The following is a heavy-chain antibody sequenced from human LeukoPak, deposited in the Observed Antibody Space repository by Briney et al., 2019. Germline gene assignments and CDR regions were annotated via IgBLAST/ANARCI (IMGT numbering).Heavy chain of an antibody. V-gene: IGHV3-66*01. J-gene: IGHJ4*02. CDR2: IYSGGST. CDR3: ARGSEGYCSGGSCSLRY. CDR1: GFTVGSNY. D-gene: IGHD2-15*01. Sequence: GGSLRLSCAASGFTVGSNYMSWVRQAPGKGLEWVSVIYSGGSTYYADSVKGRFTISRDKSKNTLYLQMNSLRAEDTAVYYCARGSEGYCSGGSCSLRYWGQGTLVTVSS.